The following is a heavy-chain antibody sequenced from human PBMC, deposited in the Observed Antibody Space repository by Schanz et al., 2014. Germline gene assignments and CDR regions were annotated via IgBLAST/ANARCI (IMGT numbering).Heavy chain of an antibody. CDR1: GGSINNFY. V-gene: IGHV4-59*08. J-gene: IGHJ2*01. D-gene: IGHD3-10*01. CDR2: IYSSGIP. CDR3: ARGGSAMVRGVMTASYWFFDL. Sequence: QVQLQESGPGLVKPLETLSLTCSVSGGSINNFYWGWIRQSPGKGLEWIGYIYSSGIPTYNPSLKSRVSLTAESTKNQFSLKLTSVTAGDAAVYYCARGGSAMVRGVMTASYWFFDLWGRGTLVTVSP.